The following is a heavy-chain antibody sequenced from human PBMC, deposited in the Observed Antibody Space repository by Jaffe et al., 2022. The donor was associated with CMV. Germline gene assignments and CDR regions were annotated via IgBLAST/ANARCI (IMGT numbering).Heavy chain of an antibody. CDR2: INPKTGDT. V-gene: IGHV1-2*02. CDR3: SRDPPSGGWFAGGDI. CDR1: GYTFTGYY. J-gene: IGHJ4*02. D-gene: IGHD6-19*01. Sequence: QVQLVQSGAEGKKPGASVKVSCKTSGYTFTGYYMHWVRQAPGQEFEWMGWINPKTGDTKYAQKFQGRVTMTRDTSTSTAYMELSSLRTDDTATYYCSRDPPSGGWFAGGDIWGQGTLLTVSS.